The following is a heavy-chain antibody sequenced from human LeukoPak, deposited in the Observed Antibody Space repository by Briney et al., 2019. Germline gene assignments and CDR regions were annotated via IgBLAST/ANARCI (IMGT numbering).Heavy chain of an antibody. V-gene: IGHV4-59*08. Sequence: SETLSLTCGVYGGSFSGYWSWIRQPPGKGLEWIGYIYYSGSTNYNPSLKSRVTISVDTSKNQFSLKLSSVTAADTAVYYCARHRPGKLAARRWYFDYWGQGTLVTASS. CDR2: IYYSGST. CDR3: ARHRPGKLAARRWYFDY. J-gene: IGHJ4*02. D-gene: IGHD6-6*01. CDR1: GGSFSGY.